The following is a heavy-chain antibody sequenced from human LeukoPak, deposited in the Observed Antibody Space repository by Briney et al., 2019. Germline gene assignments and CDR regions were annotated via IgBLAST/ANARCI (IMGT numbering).Heavy chain of an antibody. Sequence: GGSLRLSCAASGFTFSSYSMNWVRQAPGKWLEWVSSISSSSSYIYYADSVKGRFTISRDNAKDSLYLQMNSLRAEDTAVYYCARAGATNWFDPWGQGTLVTVSS. CDR1: GFTFSSYS. D-gene: IGHD1-26*01. J-gene: IGHJ5*02. V-gene: IGHV3-21*01. CDR3: ARAGATNWFDP. CDR2: ISSSSSYI.